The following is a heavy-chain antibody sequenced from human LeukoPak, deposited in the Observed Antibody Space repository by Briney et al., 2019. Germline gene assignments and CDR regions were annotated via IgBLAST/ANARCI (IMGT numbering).Heavy chain of an antibody. V-gene: IGHV3-33*08. Sequence: GGPLRLSCAASGFTFSSYGMHWVRQAPGKGLEWVAVIWYDGSNKYYADSVKGRFTISRDNSKNTLYLQMNSLRTEDTAVYYCARDGMSYCRGDCPVDYWGQGTLVTVSS. J-gene: IGHJ4*02. D-gene: IGHD2-21*02. CDR2: IWYDGSNK. CDR3: ARDGMSYCRGDCPVDY. CDR1: GFTFSSYG.